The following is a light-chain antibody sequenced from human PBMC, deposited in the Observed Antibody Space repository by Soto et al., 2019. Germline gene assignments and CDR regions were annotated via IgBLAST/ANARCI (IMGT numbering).Light chain of an antibody. CDR1: SSDVGGYKY. CDR2: DVS. CDR3: CSYTRGSRYV. J-gene: IGLJ1*01. Sequence: QSAXTQPASLSGSPGRTISISCTGTSSDVGGYKYVSWYQQHPGKAPKFMIYDVSFRPSGVSPRLSGSKSGNTASLTISGLAAGDEDDYCCCSYTRGSRYVCATGTKVTV. V-gene: IGLV2-14*01.